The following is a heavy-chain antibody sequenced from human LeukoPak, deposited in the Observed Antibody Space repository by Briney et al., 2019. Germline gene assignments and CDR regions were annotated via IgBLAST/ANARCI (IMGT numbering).Heavy chain of an antibody. Sequence: PSETLSLTCTVSGGSISSGGYYWSWIRQHPGKGLEWIGYIYYSGSTYYNPSLKSRVTISVDTSKNQFSPKLSSVTAADTAVYYCARVSIAAAVAGTEYFQHWGQGTLVTVSS. J-gene: IGHJ1*01. CDR2: IYYSGST. CDR3: ARVSIAAAVAGTEYFQH. V-gene: IGHV4-31*03. CDR1: GGSISSGGYY. D-gene: IGHD6-19*01.